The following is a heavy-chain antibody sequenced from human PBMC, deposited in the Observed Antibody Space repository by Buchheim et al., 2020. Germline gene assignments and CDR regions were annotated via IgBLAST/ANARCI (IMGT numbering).Heavy chain of an antibody. CDR3: ARDGYCSSTSCLDPYYMDV. D-gene: IGHD2-2*03. V-gene: IGHV3-48*01. CDR2: ISSSSSTI. CDR1: GFTFSSYS. J-gene: IGHJ6*03. Sequence: EVQLVESGGGLVQPGGSLRLSCAASGFTFSSYSMNWVRQAPGKGLEWVSYISSSSSTIYYADSVKGRFTISRDNAKNSLYLQMNSLRAEDTAVYYCARDGYCSSTSCLDPYYMDVWGKGTT.